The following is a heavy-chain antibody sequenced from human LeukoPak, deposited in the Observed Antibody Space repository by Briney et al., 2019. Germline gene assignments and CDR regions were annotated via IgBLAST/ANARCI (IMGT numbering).Heavy chain of an antibody. CDR1: GFSFSSYW. V-gene: IGHV3-7*01. J-gene: IGHJ4*02. D-gene: IGHD3-16*01. CDR3: ARDNPGGYFVH. CDR2: IKEDGTKK. Sequence: PGGSLRLSCTASGFSFSSYWMSWVRQAPGKGPEWVANIKEDGTKKDYADSVRGRYSISRDNARNSVSLQMSNLKVEDTAVYFCARDNPGGYFVHWGQGTLVAVSS.